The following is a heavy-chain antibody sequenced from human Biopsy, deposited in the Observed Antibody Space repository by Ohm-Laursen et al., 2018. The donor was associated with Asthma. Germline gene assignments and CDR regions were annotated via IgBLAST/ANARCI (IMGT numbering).Heavy chain of an antibody. V-gene: IGHV2-5*01. CDR2: IYWIDDK. CDR3: ARAIRLEGFLTGSFTSYFDN. J-gene: IGHJ4*01. CDR1: GFSLKIGEVG. D-gene: IGHD3/OR15-3a*01. Sequence: ATQTLTLTCTFSGFSLKIGEVGVGWIRQPPGKAPECLAVIYWIDDKYYSPSLRNRLTVSKDTSRNRVVLAMTNMEPRDAATYFCARAIRLEGFLTGSFTSYFDNWDLGTRVSVS.